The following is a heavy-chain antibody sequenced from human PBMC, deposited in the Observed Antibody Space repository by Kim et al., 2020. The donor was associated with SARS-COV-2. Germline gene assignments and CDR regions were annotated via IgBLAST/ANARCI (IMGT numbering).Heavy chain of an antibody. CDR1: GGSIVRDSYY. Sequence: SETLSLTCTVSGGSIVRDSYYWAWIRQPPGKGLEWVGSVFHRGATYKNPSLNSRVTMSVDTSKNHFSLGLSSVTAADTAVYYCARDLGGTYHFDFWGQGTLVTVSS. D-gene: IGHD3-16*01. CDR2: VFHRGAT. CDR3: ARDLGGTYHFDF. J-gene: IGHJ4*02. V-gene: IGHV4-39*07.